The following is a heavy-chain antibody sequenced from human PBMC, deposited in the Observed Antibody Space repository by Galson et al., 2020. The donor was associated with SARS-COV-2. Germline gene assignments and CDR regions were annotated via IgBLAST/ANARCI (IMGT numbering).Heavy chain of an antibody. D-gene: IGHD3-10*01. J-gene: IGHJ6*02. CDR1: GFSLSTSGMC. V-gene: IGHV2-70*01. CDR3: ARMFTIVSYTDHYYYGMDV. CDR2: IDWDDDK. Sequence: SGPTLVKPTQTLTLTCTFSGFSLSTSGMCVNWIRQPPGKALEWLALIDWDDDKYYSTSLKTRLTISKDTSKNQVVLTMTNMDPVDTATYYCARMFTIVSYTDHYYYGMDVWGQGTTVTVSS.